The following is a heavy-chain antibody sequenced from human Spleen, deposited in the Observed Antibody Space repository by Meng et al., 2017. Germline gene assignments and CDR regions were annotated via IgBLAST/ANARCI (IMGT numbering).Heavy chain of an antibody. V-gene: IGHV4-61*03. D-gene: IGHD4-11*01. CDR1: GGSVSSDSYC. CDR2: INHSGST. J-gene: IGHJ4*02. Sequence: GQLHGGGPGLVRASETLALTCTVSGGSVSSDSYCRSWIRQPPGKGLEWIGEINHSGSTNYNPSLESRATISVDTSQNNLSLKLSSETATDSAVYYCARGPTTMAHDFDYWGQGTLVTVSS. CDR3: ARGPTTMAHDFDY.